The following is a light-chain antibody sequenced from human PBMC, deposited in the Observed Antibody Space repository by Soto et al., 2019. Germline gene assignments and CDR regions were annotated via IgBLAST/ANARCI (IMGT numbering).Light chain of an antibody. CDR1: QSVRSN. CDR3: QQYNNWPPT. Sequence: EIVMTQSPGTLSVSPGERATLSCMASQSVRSNLAWYQQKPGQAPRLLIYGASTRATGIPAGLSGGGSGTEFTLTISSLQSEDYAVYYCQQYNNWPPTFGQGTKV. J-gene: IGKJ1*01. V-gene: IGKV3-15*01. CDR2: GAS.